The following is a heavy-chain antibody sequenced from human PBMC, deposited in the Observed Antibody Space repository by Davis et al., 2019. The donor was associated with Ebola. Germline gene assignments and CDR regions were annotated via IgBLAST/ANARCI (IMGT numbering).Heavy chain of an antibody. CDR1: GFSVLDKY. J-gene: IGHJ4*02. V-gene: IGHV3-53*01. Sequence: PGGSLRLSCAASGFSVLDKYMFWVRQAPGKGLQSVALIYGSGGTEFADSVKGRFTISGDNAKNSLYLQMNSLRAEDTAVYYCARDDARLVPAADFDYWGQGTLVTVSS. CDR2: IYGSGGT. CDR3: ARDDARLVPAADFDY. D-gene: IGHD2-2*01.